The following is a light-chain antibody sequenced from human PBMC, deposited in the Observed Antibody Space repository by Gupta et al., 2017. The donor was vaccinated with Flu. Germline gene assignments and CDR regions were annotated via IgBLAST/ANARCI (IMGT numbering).Light chain of an antibody. CDR3: QQYNIWPLWT. CDR1: ETVSDN. Sequence: ATLSVSPGERATLSCRASETVSDNLAWYQQKPGQSPRLLIYRASTRATGIPARFSGSGSGTEFTLTISSLQSEDFAIYYCQQYNIWPLWTFGQGTKVEIK. CDR2: RAS. J-gene: IGKJ1*01. V-gene: IGKV3-15*01.